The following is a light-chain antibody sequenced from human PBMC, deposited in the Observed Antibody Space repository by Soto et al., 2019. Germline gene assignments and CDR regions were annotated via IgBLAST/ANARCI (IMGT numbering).Light chain of an antibody. V-gene: IGKV3-20*01. CDR2: GPS. J-gene: IGKJ2*01. CDR3: QHYGTSLYT. CDR1: QIISSTY. Sequence: DIVLTQSPGTLSLSPGERATLSCRASQIISSTYLGWYQQKPGQAPRLLIYGPSSRATSIPDRFSGSWSGTDFTLTTSILEPEDYAVYYCQHYGTSLYTFVHGTNLEIK.